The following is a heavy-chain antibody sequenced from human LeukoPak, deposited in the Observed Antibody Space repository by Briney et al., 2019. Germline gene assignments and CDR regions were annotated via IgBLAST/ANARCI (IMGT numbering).Heavy chain of an antibody. CDR2: INHSGST. D-gene: IGHD3-3*01. CDR1: GGSFSGYY. V-gene: IGHV4-34*01. J-gene: IGHJ4*02. Sequence: SETLSLTCAVYGGSFSGYYWSWIRQPPGKGLEWIGEINHSGSTNYNPSLKSRVTILVDTSKNQFSLKLSSVTAADTAVYYCARVPKEHDFWSGYPVYFDYWGQGTLVTVSS. CDR3: ARVPKEHDFWSGYPVYFDY.